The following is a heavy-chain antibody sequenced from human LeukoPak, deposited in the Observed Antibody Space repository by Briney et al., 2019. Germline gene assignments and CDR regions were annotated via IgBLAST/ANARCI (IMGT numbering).Heavy chain of an antibody. CDR2: TYYRSKWYN. D-gene: IGHD2-2*01. CDR3: ARLLGYCSSTSCYYYFDY. Sequence: SQTLSLTCAISGDSVSSNSAAWNWIRQSPSRGLEWLGRTYYRSKWYNDYAVSVKSRITINPDTSKNQFSLQLNSVTPEDTAAYYCARLLGYCSSTSCYYYFDYWGQGTLVTVSS. CDR1: GDSVSSNSAA. V-gene: IGHV6-1*01. J-gene: IGHJ4*02.